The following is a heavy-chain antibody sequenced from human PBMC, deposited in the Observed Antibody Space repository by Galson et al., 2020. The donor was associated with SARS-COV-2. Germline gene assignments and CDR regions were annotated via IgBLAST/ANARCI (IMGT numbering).Heavy chain of an antibody. CDR2: ISYTGST. CDR1: GGSISTSSDY. J-gene: IGHJ6*03. V-gene: IGHV4-39*01. Sequence: SETLSLTCTVSGGSISTSSDYWGWIRQPQGKGLEWIRTISYTGSTYYNPSLKSRVFISVDTSKNQFSLTLSSVTAADRGVDYCARRKYYNYYMDVWAKGPRSPSP. CDR3: ARRKYYNYYMDV.